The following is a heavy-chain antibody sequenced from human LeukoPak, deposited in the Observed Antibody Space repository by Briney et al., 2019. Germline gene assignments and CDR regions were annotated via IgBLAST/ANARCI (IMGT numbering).Heavy chain of an antibody. Sequence: GGSLRLSCAASGFTFSRYAMNWVRQAPGKGLVCVSRINTDASNTIYADSVKGRFTISRDNAKNTLYLQMNSLRAEDTAVYYCARDQSIAGPTTADYWGQGTLVTVSS. J-gene: IGHJ4*02. CDR2: INTDASNT. V-gene: IGHV3-74*01. D-gene: IGHD1-26*01. CDR3: ARDQSIAGPTTADY. CDR1: GFTFSRYA.